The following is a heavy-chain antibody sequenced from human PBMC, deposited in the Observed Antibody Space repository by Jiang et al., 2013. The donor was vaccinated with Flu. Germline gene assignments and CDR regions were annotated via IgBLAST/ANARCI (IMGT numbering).Heavy chain of an antibody. CDR3: ARDLRGYYYGSGSPYYYMDV. CDR2: ISAYNGNT. Sequence: WVRQAPGQGLEWMGWISAYNGNTDYAQKLQGRVTMTTDTSTSTAYMEVRSLRSDDTAVYYCARDLRGYYYGSGSPYYYMDVWGKGTTVTVSS. V-gene: IGHV1-18*01. J-gene: IGHJ6*03. D-gene: IGHD3-10*01.